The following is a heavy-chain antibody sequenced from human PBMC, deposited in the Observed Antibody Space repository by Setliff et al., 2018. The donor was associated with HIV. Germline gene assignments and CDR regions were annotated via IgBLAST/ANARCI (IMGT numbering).Heavy chain of an antibody. CDR1: GFTFNNYG. V-gene: IGHV3-30*02. D-gene: IGHD5-18*01. Sequence: GGSLRLSCAASGFTFNNYGMHWVRQAPGKGLEWVAFIRYDGSNKYYADSVKGRFSISRDNSNNTLYLQMNSLRAEDTAVFYCAKDSGGGYNYGYHGPDFWGQGTLVTVSS. J-gene: IGHJ4*02. CDR3: AKDSGGGYNYGYHGPDF. CDR2: IRYDGSNK.